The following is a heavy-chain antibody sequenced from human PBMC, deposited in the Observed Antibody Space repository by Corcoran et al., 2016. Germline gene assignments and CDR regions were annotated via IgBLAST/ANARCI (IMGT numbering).Heavy chain of an antibody. Sequence: EVQLVESGGDLVQPGGSLKLSCAASGFTFSDSAIHLVRQASGKGLEWVGLIRTKVNNYATAYGASVRDRLTISRDDSKNTAYLQVNSLKSEDTAVYYCTRGIGGRGMDVWGQGTTVTVSS. D-gene: IGHD3-16*01. V-gene: IGHV3-73*02. CDR2: IRTKVNNYAT. J-gene: IGHJ6*02. CDR3: TRGIGGRGMDV. CDR1: GFTFSDSA.